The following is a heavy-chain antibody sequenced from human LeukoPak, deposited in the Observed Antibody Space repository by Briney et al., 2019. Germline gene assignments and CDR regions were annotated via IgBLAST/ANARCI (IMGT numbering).Heavy chain of an antibody. D-gene: IGHD5-12*01. Sequence: GGSLRLSCEGSGFTFGSYGMHWVRPAPGKVLAWEAFIRYDGSNKYYADSVKGRFTISRDNSKNTLYLQMKSLRAEDTAVYYCAKGGGYEAQYYYYYLDVWGKGTTVTISS. J-gene: IGHJ6*03. V-gene: IGHV3-30*02. CDR3: AKGGGYEAQYYYYYLDV. CDR2: IRYDGSNK. CDR1: GFTFGSYG.